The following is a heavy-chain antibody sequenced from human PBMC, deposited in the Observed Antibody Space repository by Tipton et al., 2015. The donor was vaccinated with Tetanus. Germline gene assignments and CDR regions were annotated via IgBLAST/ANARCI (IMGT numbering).Heavy chain of an antibody. CDR1: GGSITSGDYF. Sequence: LSCTVSGGSITSGDYFWSCLRQPPGKGLAWSAYIYYTGSAYYNPSLQSRVTMSVDTSKNQVSLKLSSVTASDTAVYYWAREVGATNGAEGFDIGGRGTMVTVSS. CDR3: AREVGATNGAEGFDI. CDR2: IYYTGSA. D-gene: IGHD1-26*01. J-gene: IGHJ3*02. V-gene: IGHV4-30-4*01.